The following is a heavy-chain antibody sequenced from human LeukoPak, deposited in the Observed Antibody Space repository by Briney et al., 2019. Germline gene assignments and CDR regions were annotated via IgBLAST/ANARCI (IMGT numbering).Heavy chain of an antibody. D-gene: IGHD3-16*01. CDR3: GKEGGA. Sequence: GSLRLSCAASGFTFSRYKMNWVRQAPGKGLEWVSAIGGRGGSTYYADSLEGRFTIAGDNSKDMVYLQMNSLKVEDTAIYYCGKEGGAWGQGTKVTVSS. CDR1: GFTFSRYK. V-gene: IGHV3-23*01. J-gene: IGHJ5*02. CDR2: IGGRGGST.